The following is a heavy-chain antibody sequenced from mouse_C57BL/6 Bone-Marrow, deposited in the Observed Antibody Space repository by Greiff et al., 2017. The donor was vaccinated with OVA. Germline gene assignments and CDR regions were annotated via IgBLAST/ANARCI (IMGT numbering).Heavy chain of an antibody. CDR1: GYSITSGYY. V-gene: IGHV3-6*01. D-gene: IGHD2-5*01. CDR2: ISYDGSN. CDR3: ARGGGYSKDY. J-gene: IGHJ2*01. Sequence: EVKLQESGPGLVKPSQSLSLTCSVTGYSITSGYYWNWIRQFPGNKLEWMGYISYDGSNNYNPSLKNRISITRDTSKNQFFLTLNSVPTEDTATIYCARGGGYSKDYWGQGTTLTVSS.